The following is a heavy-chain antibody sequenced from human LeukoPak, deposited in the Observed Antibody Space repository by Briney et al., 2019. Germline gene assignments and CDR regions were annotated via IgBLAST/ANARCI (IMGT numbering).Heavy chain of an antibody. D-gene: IGHD3-10*01. CDR3: EREYSGSYANWFDP. Sequence: SETLSLTCTVSGGSISSYYWSWIRQPPGKGLEWIGYIYYSGSTNYNPSLKSRVTISVDTSKNQFSLKLSSVTAAGTAVYYCEREYSGSYANWFDPWGQGTLVTVSS. V-gene: IGHV4-59*01. CDR1: GGSISSYY. CDR2: IYYSGST. J-gene: IGHJ5*02.